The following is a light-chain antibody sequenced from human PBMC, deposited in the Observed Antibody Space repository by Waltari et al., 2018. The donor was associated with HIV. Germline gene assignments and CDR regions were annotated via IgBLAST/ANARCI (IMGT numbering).Light chain of an antibody. CDR2: AVS. Sequence: QSALTQPRSVSGSPGQSVTISCTGTSSDVGGYNSVYWYQQHQGKAPKLMIYAVSKRPSGVPGRFSGSNAGNTASLTIAGLQADDEADYHCCSYAGSYTLVVFGGGTKLIVL. CDR1: SSDVGGYNS. V-gene: IGLV2-11*01. J-gene: IGLJ2*01. CDR3: CSYAGSYTLVV.